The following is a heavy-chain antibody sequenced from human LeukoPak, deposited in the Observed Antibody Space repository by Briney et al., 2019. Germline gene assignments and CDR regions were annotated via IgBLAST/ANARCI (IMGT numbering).Heavy chain of an antibody. CDR2: IIPIFGTA. CDR1: GGTFSSYA. V-gene: IGHV1-69*05. J-gene: IGHJ4*02. CDR3: ASGNGITGTTVDY. Sequence: ASVKVSCKASGGTFSSYAISWVRQAPGQGLEWMGGIIPIFGTANYAQKFQGRVTITTDESTSTAYMELSGLRSEDTAVYYCASGNGITGTTVDYWGQGTLVTVSS. D-gene: IGHD1-7*01.